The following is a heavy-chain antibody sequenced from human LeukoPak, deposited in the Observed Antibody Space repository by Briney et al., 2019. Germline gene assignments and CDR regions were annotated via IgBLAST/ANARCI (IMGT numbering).Heavy chain of an antibody. CDR2: IIPIFGTA. V-gene: IGHV1-69*05. D-gene: IGHD3-3*01. Sequence: SVKVSCKASGGTFSSYAISWVRQAPGQGLEWMGGIIPIFGTANYAQKFQGRVTITTDESTSTAYMKLSSLRSEDTAVYYCARDLYYDFWSGYRPTGLWGQGTLVTVSS. J-gene: IGHJ4*02. CDR1: GGTFSSYA. CDR3: ARDLYYDFWSGYRPTGL.